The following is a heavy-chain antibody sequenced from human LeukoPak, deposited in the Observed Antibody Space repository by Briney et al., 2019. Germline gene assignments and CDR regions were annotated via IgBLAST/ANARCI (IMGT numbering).Heavy chain of an antibody. V-gene: IGHV1-24*01. D-gene: IGHD2-2*02. CDR2: FDPEDGET. CDR3: ARGPCSSTSCSTHYYYYYYMDV. J-gene: IGHJ6*03. Sequence: ASVKVSCKVSGYTLTELSMHWVRQAPGKGLEWMGGFDPEDGETIYAQKFQGRVTMTEDTSTDTAYMELSSLRSEDTAVYYCARGPCSSTSCSTHYYYYYYMDVWGKGTTVTVSS. CDR1: GYTLTELS.